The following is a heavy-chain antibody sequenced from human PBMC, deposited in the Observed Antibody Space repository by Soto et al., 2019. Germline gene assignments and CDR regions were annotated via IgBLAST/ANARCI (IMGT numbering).Heavy chain of an antibody. CDR2: IIPIFGTA. Sequence: SVKVSCKASGGTFSSYAISWVRQAPGQGLEWMGGIIPIFGTANYAQKFQGRVTITADESTSTAYMELSSLRSEDTAVYYCARDRSLPGNYYYDSSGYAGMDVRGQGTTVTVSS. V-gene: IGHV1-69*13. J-gene: IGHJ6*02. CDR1: GGTFSSYA. CDR3: ARDRSLPGNYYYDSSGYAGMDV. D-gene: IGHD3-22*01.